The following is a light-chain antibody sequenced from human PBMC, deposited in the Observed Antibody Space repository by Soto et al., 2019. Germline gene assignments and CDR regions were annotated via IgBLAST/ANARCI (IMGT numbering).Light chain of an antibody. V-gene: IGLV1-44*01. CDR2: SND. J-gene: IGLJ1*01. CDR3: SSYTGGNPSYV. Sequence: QSVLTQPPSASGTPGQRVSISCSGGSSNIGTNTVNWYQHLPGTAPKLLIFSNDERPSGVPDRFSGSKSGTSASLAISGLQSDDEADYYCSSYTGGNPSYVFGTGTKVTVL. CDR1: SSNIGTNT.